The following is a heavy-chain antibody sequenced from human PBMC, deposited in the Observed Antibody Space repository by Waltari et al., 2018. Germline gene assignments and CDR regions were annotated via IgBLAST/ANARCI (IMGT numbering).Heavy chain of an antibody. CDR2: IRRKTEGGTT. CDR3: AYRYSDNGK. V-gene: IGHV3-15*01. D-gene: IGHD5-12*01. J-gene: IGHJ4*02. Sequence: EVQLVESGGGLAKPGESLRLSCAASGFPFSSAWLNWVRQAPGKGLEWVGGIRRKTEGGTTDYAAPVSGRFTISRDDSKNTLSLQMDSLKAEDTAVYYCAYRYSDNGKWGQGTLVTVSS. CDR1: GFPFSSAW.